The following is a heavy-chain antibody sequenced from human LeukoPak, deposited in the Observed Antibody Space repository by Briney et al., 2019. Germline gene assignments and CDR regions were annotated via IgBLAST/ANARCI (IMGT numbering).Heavy chain of an antibody. CDR1: GYTFTSYY. D-gene: IGHD3-10*01. CDR2: INPSGGST. Sequence: GASVKVSCKAYGYTFTSYYMHWVRQAPGQGLEWMGIINPSGGSTSYAQKFQGRVTMTRDTSTSTVYMELSSLRSEDTAVYYCARAPKSGSGSLEGSWFDPWGQGTLVTVSS. V-gene: IGHV1-46*01. J-gene: IGHJ5*02. CDR3: ARAPKSGSGSLEGSWFDP.